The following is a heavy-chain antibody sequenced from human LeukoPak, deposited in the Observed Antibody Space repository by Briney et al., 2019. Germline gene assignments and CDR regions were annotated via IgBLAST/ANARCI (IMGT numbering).Heavy chain of an antibody. CDR2: INPNSGGT. J-gene: IGHJ4*02. CDR3: ARGIYYYGSGSYYPGPHFDY. CDR1: GYTFTGYY. D-gene: IGHD3-10*01. V-gene: IGHV1-2*02. Sequence: GASVKVSCKASGYTFTGYYMHWVRQAPGQGLEWMGWINPNSGGTNYAQKFQGRVTMTRDTSISTAYMELSRLRSDDTAVYYCARGIYYYGSGSYYPGPHFDYWGQGTLVTVSS.